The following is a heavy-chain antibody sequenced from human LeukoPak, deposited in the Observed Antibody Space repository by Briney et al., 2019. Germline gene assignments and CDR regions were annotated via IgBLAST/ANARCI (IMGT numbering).Heavy chain of an antibody. D-gene: IGHD5-18*01. CDR2: ISYDGSNK. CDR1: GFTFSSYA. J-gene: IGHJ6*04. CDR3: AKDEKEGYSYGYGSSYYGMDV. V-gene: IGHV3-30-3*01. Sequence: GGSLRLSCAASGFTFSSYAMHWVRQAPGEGLEWVAVISYDGSNKYYADSVKGRFTISRDNSKNTLYLQMNSLRAEDTAVYYCAKDEKEGYSYGYGSSYYGMDVWGKGTTVTVSS.